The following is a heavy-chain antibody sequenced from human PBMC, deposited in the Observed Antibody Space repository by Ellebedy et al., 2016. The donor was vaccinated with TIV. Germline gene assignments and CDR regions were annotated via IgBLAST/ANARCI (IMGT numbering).Heavy chain of an antibody. CDR1: GFIISGDW. D-gene: IGHD6-6*01. J-gene: IGHJ1*01. Sequence: GESLKISCAASGFIISGDWMSWVRQAPGKGLEWVSSISGSGGNTYYADPVKGRFTVARDNSKNPLFLQVNSLRADDTAVYYCIFKGMSTRLEWGQGTLVTVSA. CDR2: ISGSGGNT. CDR3: IFKGMSTRLE. V-gene: IGHV3-23*01.